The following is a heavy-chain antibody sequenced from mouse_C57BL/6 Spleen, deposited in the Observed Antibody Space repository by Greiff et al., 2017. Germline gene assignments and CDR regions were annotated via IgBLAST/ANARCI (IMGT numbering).Heavy chain of an antibody. CDR2: ISDGGSYT. Sequence: EVHLVESGGGLAKPGGSLKLSCAASGFTFSSYAMSWVRQTPEKRLEWVATISDGGSYTYYPDNVKGRFTISRDNAKNNLYLQMSHLKSEDTAMYYCARDRDYYAMDYWGQGTSVTVSS. J-gene: IGHJ4*01. V-gene: IGHV5-4*01. CDR3: ARDRDYYAMDY. CDR1: GFTFSSYA.